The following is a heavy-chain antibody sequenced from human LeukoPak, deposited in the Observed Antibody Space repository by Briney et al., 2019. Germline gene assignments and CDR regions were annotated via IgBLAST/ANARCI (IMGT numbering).Heavy chain of an antibody. CDR2: ISGSGGST. V-gene: IGHV3-23*01. CDR1: GFTFSSYA. J-gene: IGHJ1*01. D-gene: IGHD2-15*01. CDR3: AKVGCSGGSCYSPEYFQH. Sequence: GGSLRLSCAASGFTFSSYAMSWVRQAPGKGLEWVSAISGSGGSTYYADSVKGRFTISRDNSKNTLYLQMNSLRAEDTAVYYCAKVGCSGGSCYSPEYFQHWGQGTLVTVSS.